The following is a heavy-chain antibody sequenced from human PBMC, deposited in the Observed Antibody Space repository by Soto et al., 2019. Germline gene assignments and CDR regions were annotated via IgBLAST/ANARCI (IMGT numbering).Heavy chain of an antibody. D-gene: IGHD3-22*01. CDR3: AKAVYYFDSSGRGAFDY. V-gene: IGHV3-23*01. CDR2: ISGSGDST. Sequence: EVQLLESGGGLVQPGGSLRLSCAASGFSFSRYAMSWVRQAPGKGLEWVSAISGSGDSTYYADSVKGRFTISRDSSKNSLYVHMKSLRVEDTAIYYCAKAVYYFDSSGRGAFDYWGRGTLVTVSS. J-gene: IGHJ4*02. CDR1: GFSFSRYA.